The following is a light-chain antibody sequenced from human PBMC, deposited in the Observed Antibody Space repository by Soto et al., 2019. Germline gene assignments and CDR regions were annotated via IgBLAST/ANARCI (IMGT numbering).Light chain of an antibody. CDR2: GAS. CDR1: QSVSSNY. J-gene: IGKJ1*01. Sequence: EIVLTQSPGTLSSSPGERITLSCRASQSVSSNYLAWYQQKPGQAPRLLIFGASIRATGIPDRFSGSGSGTDFTLTISRLEPEDFAVYYCQQYGSSGTFGQGTKVDIK. CDR3: QQYGSSGT. V-gene: IGKV3-20*01.